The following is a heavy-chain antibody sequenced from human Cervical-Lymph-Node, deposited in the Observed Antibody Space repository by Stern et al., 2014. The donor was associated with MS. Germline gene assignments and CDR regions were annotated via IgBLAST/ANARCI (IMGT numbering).Heavy chain of an antibody. V-gene: IGHV4-61*02. CDR3: AREAYDDQGNYWYFDL. J-gene: IGHJ2*01. Sequence: QVQLQESGPGLVKPSQTLSLTCTVSGGSISSGTYYWSWIRQPAGKGLEWIGRIYTSGTTNYNPSLRSRVTISVDTSKNHFSLNLSFVTAADTAMYYCAREAYDDQGNYWYFDLWGRGTLVTVSS. CDR2: IYTSGTT. D-gene: IGHD3-3*01. CDR1: GGSISSGTYY.